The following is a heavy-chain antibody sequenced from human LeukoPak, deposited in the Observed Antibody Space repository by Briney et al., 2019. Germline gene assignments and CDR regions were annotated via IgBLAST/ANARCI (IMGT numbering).Heavy chain of an antibody. V-gene: IGHV3-23*01. CDR2: ISGSGGST. CDR3: AKARRDGYNYRPLYTFDY. Sequence: QSGGSLRLSCAASGFTVSSYAMSWVRQAPGKGLEWVSAISGSGGSTYYADSVKGRFTMSRDNSKNTLYLQMNSLRAEDTAVYYCAKARRDGYNYRPLYTFDYWGQGTLVTVSS. D-gene: IGHD5-24*01. J-gene: IGHJ4*02. CDR1: GFTVSSYA.